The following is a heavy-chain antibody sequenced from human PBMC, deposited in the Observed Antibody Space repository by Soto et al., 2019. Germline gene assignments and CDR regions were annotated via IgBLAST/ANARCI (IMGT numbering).Heavy chain of an antibody. D-gene: IGHD4-17*01. Sequence: QVQLVPSGAEVKKPGASVKVSCKASGYTCTSYDISWVRQAPGQAREWMGWISAYNGNTNYAQKLQGRVTMTTDTSKSTAYMEQRRLRYDDTAVYYCARDLFPVYGDYESHQETHDFWGQGTLVSVSS. CDR1: GYTCTSYD. J-gene: IGHJ4*02. V-gene: IGHV1-18*01. CDR2: ISAYNGNT. CDR3: ARDLFPVYGDYESHQETHDF.